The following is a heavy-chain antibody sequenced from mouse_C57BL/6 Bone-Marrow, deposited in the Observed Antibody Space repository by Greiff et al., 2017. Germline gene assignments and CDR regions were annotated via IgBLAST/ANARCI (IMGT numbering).Heavy chain of an antibody. CDR2: IWTGGGT. D-gene: IGHD2-4*01. CDR1: GFSLTSYA. Sequence: VMLVESGPGLVAPSQSLSITCTVSGFSLTSYAISWVRQPPGKGLEWLGVIWTGGGTNYNSALKSRLSISKDNSKSQVFLKMNSLQTDDTARYYCARAIYYDFDGGGFDYWGQGTTLTVSS. J-gene: IGHJ2*01. V-gene: IGHV2-9-1*01. CDR3: ARAIYYDFDGGGFDY.